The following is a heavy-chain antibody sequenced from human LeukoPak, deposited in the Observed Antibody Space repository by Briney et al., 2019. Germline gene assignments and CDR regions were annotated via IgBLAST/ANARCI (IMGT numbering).Heavy chain of an antibody. J-gene: IGHJ4*02. V-gene: IGHV1-18*04. CDR3: ARHKEVGDYYYFDY. CDR1: GYTFTSYG. CDR2: ISAYNGDT. D-gene: IGHD2/OR15-2a*01. Sequence: GASVKVSCKASGYTFTSYGISWVRQAPGQGLEWMGWISAYNGDTTYAQKLQGRVTMTTDTSTTTAYMELRSLRSDDTAVYYCARHKEVGDYYYFDYWGQGTLVTVSS.